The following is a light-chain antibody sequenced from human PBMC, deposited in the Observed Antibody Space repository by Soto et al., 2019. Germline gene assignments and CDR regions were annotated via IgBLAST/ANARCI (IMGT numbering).Light chain of an antibody. Sequence: ERVMTQFPATLSVSPGAKATLSCRASQTVSNNLAWYQQKPGQAPRLLIYFASTRATGVPARFSGSGSGTEFTLTIRNLQSEDSAVYCCQHYNEWPLTFGGGTKLETK. CDR3: QHYNEWPLT. V-gene: IGKV3-15*01. CDR1: QTVSNN. CDR2: FAS. J-gene: IGKJ4*01.